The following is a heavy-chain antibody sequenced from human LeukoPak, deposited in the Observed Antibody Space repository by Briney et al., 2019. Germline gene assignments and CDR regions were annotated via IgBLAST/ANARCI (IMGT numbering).Heavy chain of an antibody. CDR2: INLNSGGA. J-gene: IGHJ4*02. Sequence: ASVKVSCKASEYSFTDHIMHWVRQAPGQGLEWMGCINLNSGGAKYAQKFQGRVTMTRDTSITTAHMELSSLRSDDTAWYYCARERLHDSTAAPKDWGQGTLVTVSS. V-gene: IGHV1-2*02. CDR3: ARERLHDSTAAPKD. D-gene: IGHD3-22*01. CDR1: EYSFTDHI.